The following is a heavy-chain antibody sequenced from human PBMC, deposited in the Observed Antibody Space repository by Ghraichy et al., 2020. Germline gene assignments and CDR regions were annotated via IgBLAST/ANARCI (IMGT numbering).Heavy chain of an antibody. V-gene: IGHV4-38-2*01. CDR1: GYSISSGYY. CDR2: IYHSGST. CDR3: ARVQRDKKWLRDQWGWFDP. D-gene: IGHD5-12*01. Sequence: SETLSLTCAVSGYSISSGYYWGWIRQPPGKGLEWIGSIYHSGSTYYNPSLKSRVTISVDTSKNQFSLKLSSVTAADTAVYYCARVQRDKKWLRDQWGWFDPWGQGTLVTVSS. J-gene: IGHJ5*02.